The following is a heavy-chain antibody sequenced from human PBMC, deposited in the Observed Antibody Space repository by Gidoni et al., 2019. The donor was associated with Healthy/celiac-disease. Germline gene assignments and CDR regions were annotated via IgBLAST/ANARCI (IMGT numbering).Heavy chain of an antibody. D-gene: IGHD3-3*01. V-gene: IGHV4-39*01. Sequence: QLQLQESGPGLVKPSETLSLTCTVSGGSISSSRYYWGWIRQPPGKGLEWIGSIYYSGSTYYNPSLKSRVTISVDTSKNQFSLKLSSVTAADTAVYYCARLDYDFWSGPLHYFDYWGQGTLVTVSS. CDR1: GGSISSSRYY. J-gene: IGHJ4*02. CDR2: IYYSGST. CDR3: ARLDYDFWSGPLHYFDY.